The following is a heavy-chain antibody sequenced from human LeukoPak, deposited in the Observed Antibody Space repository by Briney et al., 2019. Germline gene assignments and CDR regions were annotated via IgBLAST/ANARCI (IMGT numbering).Heavy chain of an antibody. CDR2: TYYRSKWYD. CDR1: GDSVSSNSAT. J-gene: IGHJ4*02. Sequence: SQTLSLTCAISGDSVSSNSATWNWNRPSPSRGLEWLGRTYYRSKWYDDYAGSVKSRITNNPDPSKNQFSLLLHSVTPEDTAVYYCARQGPTWPFDYWGQGTRVTVSS. V-gene: IGHV6-1*01. D-gene: IGHD5-24*01. CDR3: ARQGPTWPFDY.